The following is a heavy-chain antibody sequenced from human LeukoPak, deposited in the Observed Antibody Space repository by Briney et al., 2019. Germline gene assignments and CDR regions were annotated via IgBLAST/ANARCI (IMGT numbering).Heavy chain of an antibody. V-gene: IGHV4-34*01. J-gene: IGHJ6*03. D-gene: IGHD5-24*01. Sequence: NPSETLSLTCAVYGGSFSGYYWSWIRQPPGKGLEWIGEINHSGSTNYNPSLKSRVTISVDTSKNQFSLKLSSVTAADTAVYYCARGSAYGYKYYYYYMDVWGKGTTVTVSS. CDR1: GGSFSGYY. CDR2: INHSGST. CDR3: ARGSAYGYKYYYYYMDV.